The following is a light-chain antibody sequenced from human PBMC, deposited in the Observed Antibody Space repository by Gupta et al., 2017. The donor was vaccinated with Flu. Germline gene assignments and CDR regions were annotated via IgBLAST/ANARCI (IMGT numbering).Light chain of an antibody. Sequence: QSVLTHPPSATGTPGQRAYISCPGSSSNIGSSPISWYQQHPGTAPKLLIYEDSQRLSVVSVLFYGSKSGPSASLAISGLQADDEADYFCAVWDDRGNGPGVFGGGTKLTVL. V-gene: IGLV1-44*01. CDR3: AVWDDRGNGPGV. CDR2: EDS. J-gene: IGLJ3*02. CDR1: SSNIGSSP.